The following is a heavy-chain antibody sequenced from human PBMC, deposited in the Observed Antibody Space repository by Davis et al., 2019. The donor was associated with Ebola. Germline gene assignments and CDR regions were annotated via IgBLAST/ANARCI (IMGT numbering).Heavy chain of an antibody. D-gene: IGHD6-13*01. J-gene: IGHJ4*02. CDR3: ARSSGGYSSSWFD. CDR2: VKFSGDSN. CDR1: GGSISGYH. Sequence: PSETLSLTCTVSGGSISGYHWDWIRQPPGKGLEWIGDVKFSGDSNYYNPSLKSRVTISVDTSKNQFSLKLSSVTAADTAVYYCARSSGGYSSSWFDWGQGTLVTVSS. V-gene: IGHV4-59*08.